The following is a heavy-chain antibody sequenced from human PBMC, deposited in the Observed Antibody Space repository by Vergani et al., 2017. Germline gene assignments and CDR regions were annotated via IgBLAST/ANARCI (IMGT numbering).Heavy chain of an antibody. D-gene: IGHD6-13*01. Sequence: QVQLQESGPGLVKPSETLSLTCTVPGGSISSYYWSWVRQPPGKGLEWIGYIYYSGSTNYNPSLKSRVTISVDTSKNQFSLKLSSVTAADTAVYYCARGSSWYVYYFDYWGQGTLVTVSS. J-gene: IGHJ4*02. V-gene: IGHV4-59*01. CDR2: IYYSGST. CDR1: GGSISSYY. CDR3: ARGSSWYVYYFDY.